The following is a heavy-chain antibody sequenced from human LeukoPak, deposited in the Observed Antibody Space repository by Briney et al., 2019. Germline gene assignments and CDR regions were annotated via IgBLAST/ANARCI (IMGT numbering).Heavy chain of an antibody. CDR1: GGSISTYY. V-gene: IGHV4-59*01. J-gene: IGHJ5*02. Sequence: SETLSLTCTVSGGSISTYYWSWIRQPPGKGLEWIGYIYYSGSTSYNPSLKSRVTISVDTSKNQFSLKLSSVTAADTAVYYCARNPDWFDPWGQGTLVTVSS. D-gene: IGHD1-14*01. CDR3: ARNPDWFDP. CDR2: IYYSGST.